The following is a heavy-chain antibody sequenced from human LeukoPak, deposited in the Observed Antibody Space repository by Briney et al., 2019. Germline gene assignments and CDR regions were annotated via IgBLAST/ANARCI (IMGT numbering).Heavy chain of an antibody. Sequence: GRSLRLSCAASGFTFDDYAMHWVRQAPGKGLEWVSGISWNSGSIGYADSVKGRFTISRDNAKNSLYLQMNSLRAEDTAVYYCARFEDTAMGPFDYWGQGTLVTVSS. CDR1: GFTFDDYA. V-gene: IGHV3-9*01. CDR2: ISWNSGSI. CDR3: ARFEDTAMGPFDY. J-gene: IGHJ4*02. D-gene: IGHD5-18*01.